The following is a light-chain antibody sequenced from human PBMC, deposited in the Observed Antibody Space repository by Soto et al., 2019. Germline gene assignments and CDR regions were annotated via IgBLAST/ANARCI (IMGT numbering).Light chain of an antibody. CDR2: GAS. J-gene: IGKJ4*01. CDR3: LHHYTFPLA. Sequence: DIQMTQSPSAMSASVGDRVTITCRASQGINNYLVWFQQKPGRVPKRLNSGASRLQPGVPSRFSGSGFGTEFTLTISSLQPEDFATYYCLHHYTFPLAFGGGTKVEI. V-gene: IGKV1-17*03. CDR1: QGINNY.